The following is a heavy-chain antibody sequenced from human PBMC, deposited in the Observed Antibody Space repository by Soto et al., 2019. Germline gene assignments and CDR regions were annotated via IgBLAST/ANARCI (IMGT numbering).Heavy chain of an antibody. Sequence: ASVKVSCKASGYSFTMYGISWVRLAPGQGLEWMGWISGYKGDTHYSQKLQGRVTMTTDTSTRTAYMELRSLRSDDTAVYYCARVDSSSSSNWFDPWGQGTQVTVSS. V-gene: IGHV1-18*04. CDR3: ARVDSSSSSNWFDP. CDR2: ISGYKGDT. CDR1: GYSFTMYG. J-gene: IGHJ5*02. D-gene: IGHD6-6*01.